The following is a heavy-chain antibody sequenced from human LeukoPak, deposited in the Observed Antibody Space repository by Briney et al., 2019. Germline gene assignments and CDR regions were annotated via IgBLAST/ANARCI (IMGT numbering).Heavy chain of an antibody. V-gene: IGHV3-74*01. CDR2: INNGGSST. Sequence: PGGSLRLSCAASGFIFNSYSMNWVRQAPGQGLEWVSRINNGGSSTSYADSVQGRFTISRDNAKNTLYLQMNSLRTEDTALYYCARVARGDYYYYYMDVWGKGTTVTVSS. CDR3: ARVARGDYYYYYMDV. J-gene: IGHJ6*03. CDR1: GFIFNSYS. D-gene: IGHD3-10*01.